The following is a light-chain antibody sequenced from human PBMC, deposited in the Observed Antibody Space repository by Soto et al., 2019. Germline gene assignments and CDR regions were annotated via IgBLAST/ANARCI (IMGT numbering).Light chain of an antibody. CDR3: LQDYTYPWT. J-gene: IGKJ1*01. CDR2: SAS. Sequence: IQMTQSPSSLSASEGDRVTITCRASQGIRNDLGWYQQKPGKAPKLLIYSASSLESGVPSRFSGSGSGTDFTLTISSLQPEDFAIYYCLQDYTYPWTFGQGTKVEVK. CDR1: QGIRND. V-gene: IGKV1-6*01.